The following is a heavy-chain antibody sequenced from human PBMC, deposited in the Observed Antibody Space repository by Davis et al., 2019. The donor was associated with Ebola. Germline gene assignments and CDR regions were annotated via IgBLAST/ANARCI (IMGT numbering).Heavy chain of an antibody. CDR3: ARDLTLDYGNYSGHYNGMDV. V-gene: IGHV1-69*13. J-gene: IGHJ6*02. D-gene: IGHD4-11*01. CDR1: GGSFSSHA. CDR2: IIPIFPIT. Sequence: SVKVSCKASGGSFSSHAISWARQAPGQGLEWMGGIIPIFPITYYAQKFQGRVTMTADESTSTAYMELSSLRSEDTAVYYCARDLTLDYGNYSGHYNGMDVWGLGTTVTVSS.